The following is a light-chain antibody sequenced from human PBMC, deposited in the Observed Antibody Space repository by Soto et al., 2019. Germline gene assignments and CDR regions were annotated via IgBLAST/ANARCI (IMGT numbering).Light chain of an antibody. Sequence: ERAPLSCRASHTVGITDLAWYQRKPGQAPRLLIHGPPRRAPGIPDRFSASGSGTDFTLTISCLQPEDFAVYYCQEYGILPIRFGHVTMVDI. J-gene: IGKJ1*01. V-gene: IGKV3-20*01. CDR2: GPP. CDR3: QEYGILPIR. CDR1: HTVGITD.